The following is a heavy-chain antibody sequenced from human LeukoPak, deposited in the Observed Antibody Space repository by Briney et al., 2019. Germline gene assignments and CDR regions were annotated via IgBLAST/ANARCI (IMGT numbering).Heavy chain of an antibody. V-gene: IGHV3-74*01. CDR2: ITNDGSST. CDR1: GLTFSSHW. D-gene: IGHD2-2*02. Sequence: GGSLRLSCAASGLTFSSHWMHWVRQAPGKGLVWVSRITNDGSSTTYADSVKGRFTISRDNAKNMLYLQVNSLRAEDTAVYYCASSGDHIVVVPAAINYYYYGMDVWGQGTTVTVSS. CDR3: ASSGDHIVVVPAAINYYYYGMDV. J-gene: IGHJ6*02.